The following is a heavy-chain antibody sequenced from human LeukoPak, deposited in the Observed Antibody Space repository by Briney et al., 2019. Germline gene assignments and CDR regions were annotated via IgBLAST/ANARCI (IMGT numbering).Heavy chain of an antibody. CDR3: ARVQAHGFSDAFDI. J-gene: IGHJ3*02. CDR1: GFTFSSYW. V-gene: IGHV3-74*01. Sequence: PGGSLRLSCAASGFTFSSYWMHWVRQAPGKGLVWVSRINSDGSSTSYADSVKGRFTISRDNAKNSLYLQMNSLRAEDTAVYYCARVQAHGFSDAFDIWGQGTMVTVSS. CDR2: INSDGSST.